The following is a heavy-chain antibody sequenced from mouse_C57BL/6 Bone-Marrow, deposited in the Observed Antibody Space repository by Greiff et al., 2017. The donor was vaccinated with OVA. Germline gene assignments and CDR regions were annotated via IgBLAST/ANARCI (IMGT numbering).Heavy chain of an antibody. J-gene: IGHJ4*01. CDR2: ISDGGSYT. CDR3: ARATYAMDY. D-gene: IGHD4-1*02. Sequence: EVQLVESGGGLVKPGGSLKLSCAASGFTFSSYAMSWVRQTPEKRLEWVATISDGGSYTYYPDNVKGRFTISRDNAKNNLYLQMSHLKYEDTAMYYCARATYAMDYWGQGTSVTVSS. V-gene: IGHV5-4*01. CDR1: GFTFSSYA.